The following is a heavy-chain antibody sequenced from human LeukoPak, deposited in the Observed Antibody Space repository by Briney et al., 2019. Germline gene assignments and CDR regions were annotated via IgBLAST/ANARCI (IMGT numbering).Heavy chain of an antibody. CDR1: GFTFSSYS. CDR2: VSSGADYI. D-gene: IGHD2-2*01. Sequence: GGSLRLSCAASGFTFSSYSMNWVRQAPGKGLEWVSSVSSGADYIYYADSVKGRFTISRDNAKNSVSLLMNSLRDDDTAVYYCATNIGVVAPLGDNWGQGTLVTVSS. J-gene: IGHJ4*02. V-gene: IGHV3-21*01. CDR3: ATNIGVVAPLGDN.